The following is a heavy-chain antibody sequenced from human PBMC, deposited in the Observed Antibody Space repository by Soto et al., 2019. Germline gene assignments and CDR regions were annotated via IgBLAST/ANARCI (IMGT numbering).Heavy chain of an antibody. CDR1: GFNFSSYA. J-gene: IGHJ4*02. V-gene: IGHV3-30-3*01. CDR3: ARGNDYVWGSRGHYFDY. Sequence: GGSLRLSCAASGFNFSSYAMHWVRQAPGKGLEWVAVISYDGSNKYYADSVKGRFTISRDNSKNTLYLQMNSLRAEDTAVYYCARGNDYVWGSRGHYFDYWGQGTLVTVSS. CDR2: ISYDGSNK. D-gene: IGHD3-16*01.